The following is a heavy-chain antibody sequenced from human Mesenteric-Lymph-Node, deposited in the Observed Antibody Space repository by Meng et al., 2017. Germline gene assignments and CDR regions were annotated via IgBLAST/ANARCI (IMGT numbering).Heavy chain of an antibody. J-gene: IGHJ4*02. CDR1: GGSISSGGYY. Sequence: SETLSLTYTVSGGSISSGGYYWSWIRQHPGKGLEWIGYIYYSGSTYYNPSLKSRVTISVDTSKNQFSLKLSSVTAADTAVYYCAKDGDWAQPWFGGGHYFEYWGQGAQVTVSS. CDR3: AKDGDWAQPWFGGGHYFEY. CDR2: IYYSGST. V-gene: IGHV4-31*03. D-gene: IGHD3-10*01.